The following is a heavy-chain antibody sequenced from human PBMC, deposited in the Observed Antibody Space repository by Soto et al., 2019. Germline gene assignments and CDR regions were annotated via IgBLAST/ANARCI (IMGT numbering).Heavy chain of an antibody. Sequence: ASVKVSCKASGYTFTSYDINWVRQATGQGLEWMGWMNPNSGNTGYAQKFQGRVTMTRNTSISTAYMELSSLRSEDTAVYYCAGWQLRYFDWLEPYGMDVWGQGTTVTVSS. CDR3: AGWQLRYFDWLEPYGMDV. D-gene: IGHD3-9*01. J-gene: IGHJ6*02. CDR1: GYTFTSYD. CDR2: MNPNSGNT. V-gene: IGHV1-8*01.